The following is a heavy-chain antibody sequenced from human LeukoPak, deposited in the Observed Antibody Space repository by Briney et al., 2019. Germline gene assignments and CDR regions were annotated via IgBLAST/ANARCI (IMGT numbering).Heavy chain of an antibody. V-gene: IGHV4-34*01. CDR1: GGSFSGYY. CDR3: ARAGRPTMVRGVTPPSFFDI. Sequence: SETLSLTCAVSGGSFSGYYWTWIRQPPGKGLEWIGEINHSGSTNYNPSLKSRVTISVDTSKNQFSLKLSSVTAADTAVYYCARAGRPTMVRGVTPPSFFDIWGQGTMVTVSS. CDR2: INHSGST. J-gene: IGHJ3*02. D-gene: IGHD3-10*01.